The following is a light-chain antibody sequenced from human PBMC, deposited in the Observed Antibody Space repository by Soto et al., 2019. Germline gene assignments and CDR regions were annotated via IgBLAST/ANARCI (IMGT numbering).Light chain of an antibody. J-gene: IGKJ2*01. CDR1: QSVSRSY. CDR2: VAS. Sequence: EIVLTQSPVTLSLSPGARATLSCRASQSVSRSYLTWYQQKPGQAPRLLIYVASTRSTGIPDRFSGSGSGTDFTLSISGLEPEDFAVYYCQYYGSSLYTFGQGTKLEVK. CDR3: QYYGSSLYT. V-gene: IGKV3-20*01.